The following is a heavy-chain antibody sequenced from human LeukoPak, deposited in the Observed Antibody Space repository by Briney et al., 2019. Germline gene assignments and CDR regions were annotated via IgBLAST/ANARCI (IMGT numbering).Heavy chain of an antibody. Sequence: GGSLRLSCAASGFTFSSYAMGWVRQPPGKGLEWVSSISGSGATTYYADSVKGRFTISRDNSNKTVYLQIDSLRADDTAIFYCARDHPPIVGAAKATTFDPWGQGTQVTVPS. D-gene: IGHD1-26*01. CDR1: GFTFSSYA. V-gene: IGHV3-23*01. CDR3: ARDHPPIVGAAKATTFDP. CDR2: ISGSGATT. J-gene: IGHJ5*02.